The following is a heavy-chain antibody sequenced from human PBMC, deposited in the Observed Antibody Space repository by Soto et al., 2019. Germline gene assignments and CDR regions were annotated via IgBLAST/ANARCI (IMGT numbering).Heavy chain of an antibody. CDR3: AGGPRGVPNWFDP. J-gene: IGHJ5*02. D-gene: IGHD2-2*01. CDR2: IYYSGST. V-gene: IGHV4-31*03. Sequence: SETLSLTCTVSGGSISSGGYYWSWIRQHPGKGLEWIGYIYYSGSTYYNTSPKSGVTISVDRSKNQFSLGLTSVTAADTAVYYCAGGPRGVPNWFDPWGQGTLVTVSS. CDR1: GGSISSGGYY.